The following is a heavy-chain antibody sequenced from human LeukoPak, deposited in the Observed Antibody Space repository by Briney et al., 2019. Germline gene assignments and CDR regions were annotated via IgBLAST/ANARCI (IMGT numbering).Heavy chain of an antibody. Sequence: PGGTLRLSCAASGFTFSSYSMNWVRQAPGKGQEWVSSISISSSYIYYADSVKARFTTSRDNAKNSLYLQMNSLRAEDTAVYYCARESQYDYGGGYYYYYGMDVWGQGTTVTVSS. D-gene: IGHD4-17*01. V-gene: IGHV3-21*01. CDR1: GFTFSSYS. CDR2: ISISSSYI. CDR3: ARESQYDYGGGYYYYYGMDV. J-gene: IGHJ6*02.